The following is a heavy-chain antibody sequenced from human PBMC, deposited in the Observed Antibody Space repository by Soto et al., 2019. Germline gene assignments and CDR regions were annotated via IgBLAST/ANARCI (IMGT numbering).Heavy chain of an antibody. V-gene: IGHV4-39*01. CDR3: ARVGCSTTSCRYYYYYYGMDV. J-gene: IGHJ6*02. Sequence: PSETLSLTCSVSGGSIISSSYYLSCIRQPPGKGLELIGSIYYSGSTYYNPSLKSRVTISVDTSKNQFSLKLSSVTAADTAVYYCARVGCSTTSCRYYYYYYGMDVWGQGTTVTVSS. D-gene: IGHD2-2*01. CDR1: GGSIISSSYY. CDR2: IYYSGST.